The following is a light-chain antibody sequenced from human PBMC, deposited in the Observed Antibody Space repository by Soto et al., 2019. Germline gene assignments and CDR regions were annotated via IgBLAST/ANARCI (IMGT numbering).Light chain of an antibody. CDR1: QAIRTD. Sequence: AIQMTQSPSSLSASVGDRVTITCRASQAIRTDLGWYQQRPGKAPKLLIYGTSNLQSGVPSRFSGSGSGTDFTLTINSLQPGDFATYYCLQDYSYPRTFGQGTKVDIK. V-gene: IGKV1-6*01. CDR3: LQDYSYPRT. J-gene: IGKJ1*01. CDR2: GTS.